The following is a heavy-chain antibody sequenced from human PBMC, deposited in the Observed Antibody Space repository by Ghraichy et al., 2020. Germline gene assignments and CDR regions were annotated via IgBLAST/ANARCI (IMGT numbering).Heavy chain of an antibody. Sequence: GGSLRLSCAASGLRFDAYGMSWVRQAPGKGLEWVSGINWNGGSTGYADSVKGRFTISRDNAKNSLYLQMNSLRAEDTALYYCARDLGGYYDSSGYSYYFDYWGQLTLFTVSP. V-gene: IGHV3-20*04. CDR3: ARDLGGYYDSSGYSYYFDY. CDR2: INWNGGST. D-gene: IGHD3-22*01. CDR1: GLRFDAYG. J-gene: IGHJ4*02.